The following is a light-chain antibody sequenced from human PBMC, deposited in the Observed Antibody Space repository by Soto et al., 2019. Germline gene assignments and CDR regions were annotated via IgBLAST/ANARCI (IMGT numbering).Light chain of an antibody. V-gene: IGLV1-40*01. CDR3: QSFDSSPRDNV. CDR2: RND. Sequence: QSVLTQPPSVSGAPGQRVTISCTGSSSNIGAGYDVHWYQQVPGTAPKLLIYRNDNRPSGVPDRFSGSKSGTSASLAITGLQAEDDADYYCQSFDSSPRDNVFGTGTNLTVL. CDR1: SSNIGAGYD. J-gene: IGLJ1*01.